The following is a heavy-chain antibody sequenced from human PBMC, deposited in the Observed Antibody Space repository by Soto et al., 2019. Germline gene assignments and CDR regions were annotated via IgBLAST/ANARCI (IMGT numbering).Heavy chain of an antibody. V-gene: IGHV4-30-2*01. CDR3: ARAQFYSGSGNYHNLMFDP. CDR1: GGSIGGAGYS. D-gene: IGHD3-10*01. J-gene: IGHJ5*02. CDR2: IYESGTI. Sequence: SETLSLTCAVSGGSIGGAGYSWSWIRQPPGGGLDWIGYIYESGTILYNPSLKTRLTISLNWSDKQFSLTLNSVAAADTAVYYCARAQFYSGSGNYHNLMFDPWGQGTQVTVSS.